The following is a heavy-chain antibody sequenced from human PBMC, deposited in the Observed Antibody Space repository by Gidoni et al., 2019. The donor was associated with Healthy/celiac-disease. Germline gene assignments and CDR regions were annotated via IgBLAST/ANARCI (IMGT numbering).Heavy chain of an antibody. D-gene: IGHD6-13*01. CDR1: GFPFSSYA. J-gene: IGHJ4*02. CDR2: ISGSGGST. Sequence: EVQLLESGGGLVQPGGSLRLSCAASGFPFSSYAMSWARQAPGKGLEWVSAISGSGGSTYYAVSVKGRFTISRDNSKNTLYLQMNSLRAEDTAVYYCAKDRREQQLVLDYWGQGTLVTVSS. V-gene: IGHV3-23*01. CDR3: AKDRREQQLVLDY.